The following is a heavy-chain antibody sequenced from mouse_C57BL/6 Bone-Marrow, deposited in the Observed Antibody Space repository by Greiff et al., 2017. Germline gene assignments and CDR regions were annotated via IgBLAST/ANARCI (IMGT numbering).Heavy chain of an antibody. D-gene: IGHD2-3*01. CDR3: ARRYDGYPYYYAMDY. V-gene: IGHV1-52*01. Sequence: QVQLQQPGAELVRPGSSVKLSCKASGYTFTSYWMRWVKQRPIQGLEWIGNIDPSDSETHYNQKFKDKATLTVDKSSSTAYMQLSSLTAEDSAVYYCARRYDGYPYYYAMDYWGQGTSVTVSS. J-gene: IGHJ4*01. CDR2: IDPSDSET. CDR1: GYTFTSYW.